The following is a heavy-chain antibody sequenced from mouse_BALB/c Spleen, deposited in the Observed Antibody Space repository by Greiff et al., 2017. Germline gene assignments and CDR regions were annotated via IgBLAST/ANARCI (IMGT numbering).Heavy chain of an antibody. J-gene: IGHJ2*01. CDR2: IDPANGNT. CDR1: GFNIKDTY. CDR3: ARSRGPLDY. D-gene: IGHD6-1*01. V-gene: IGHV14-3*02. Sequence: EVKVEESGAELVKPGASVKLSCTASGFNIKDTYMHWVKQRPEQGLEWIGRIDPANGNTKYDPKFQGKATITADTSSNTAYLQLSSLTSEDTAVYYCARSRGPLDYWGQGTTLTVSS.